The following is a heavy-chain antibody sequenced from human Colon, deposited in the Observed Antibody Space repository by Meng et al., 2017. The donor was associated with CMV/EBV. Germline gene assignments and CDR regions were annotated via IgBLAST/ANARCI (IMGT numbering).Heavy chain of an antibody. CDR1: GFSISSGYF. CDR3: AREGDVLVPAAKVDY. J-gene: IGHJ4*02. Sequence: SETLSLTCTVSGFSISSGYFWGWTRQSPGKGLEWIGSIYHSGTTYYNPSLKSRVTISLDMSKNQFSLKVSSVTAADTAVYYCAREGDVLVPAAKVDYWGQGTLVTVSS. CDR2: IYHSGTT. D-gene: IGHD2-2*01. V-gene: IGHV4-38-2*02.